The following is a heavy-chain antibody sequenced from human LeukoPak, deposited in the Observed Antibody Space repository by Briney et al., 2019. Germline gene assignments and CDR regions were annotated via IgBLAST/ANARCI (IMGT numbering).Heavy chain of an antibody. Sequence: GGSLRLSCAASGFTFSGYAMSWVRQAPGKGLEWVSAISGSGGSTYYADSAKGRFTISRDNSKNTLYLQMNSLRAEDTAVYYCAKAYGLLWFGELRKWGQGTLVTVSS. D-gene: IGHD3-10*01. CDR1: GFTFSGYA. CDR2: ISGSGGST. J-gene: IGHJ4*02. V-gene: IGHV3-23*01. CDR3: AKAYGLLWFGELRK.